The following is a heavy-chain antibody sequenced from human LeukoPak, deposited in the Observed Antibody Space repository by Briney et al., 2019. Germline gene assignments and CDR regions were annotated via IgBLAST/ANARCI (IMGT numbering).Heavy chain of an antibody. V-gene: IGHV4-38-2*02. CDR1: GYSISSGYY. CDR3: TREVRSAWASFDP. CDR2: IHYSARI. J-gene: IGHJ5*02. D-gene: IGHD1-26*01. Sequence: SETLSLTCTVSGYSISSGYYWGWIRQPPGKGLEWIGSIHYSARIYYNPSLKSRLTISPDTSKNQFSLKLTSVTAADTAVYYCTREVRSAWASFDPWGQGTLVIVSS.